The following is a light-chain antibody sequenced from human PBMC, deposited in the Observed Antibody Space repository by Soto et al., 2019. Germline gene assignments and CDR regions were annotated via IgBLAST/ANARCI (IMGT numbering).Light chain of an antibody. J-gene: IGKJ1*01. CDR2: KAS. CDR1: QSISSW. V-gene: IGKV1-5*03. CDR3: QHYNTYPWT. Sequence: DIQITQSPSILSASVGDRVTITCRASQSISSWLAWYPQKPGKAPNLLIHKASHLESGVPSRFSGSGSGTEFTLTISSLQPGDFATYYCQHYNTYPWTFGQGTKVEIK.